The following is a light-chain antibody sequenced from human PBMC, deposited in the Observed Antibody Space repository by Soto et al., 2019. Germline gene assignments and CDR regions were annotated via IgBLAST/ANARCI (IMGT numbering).Light chain of an antibody. CDR3: QVYGDSSPT. CDR2: GAS. CDR1: QTISNSY. J-gene: IGKJ1*01. V-gene: IGKV3-20*01. Sequence: EIVLTQSPGTLSLSPGERATLSCRASQTISNSYSAWYQQKPGQAPRLLIYGASTRATGIPERFSGSGSGTHLTLTISRLEPGDFAVYYCQVYGDSSPTFGQGTKVEIK.